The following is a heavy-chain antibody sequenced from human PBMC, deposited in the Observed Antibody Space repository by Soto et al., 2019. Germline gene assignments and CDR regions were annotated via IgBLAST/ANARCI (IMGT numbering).Heavy chain of an antibody. CDR1: GYSFTSYW. D-gene: IGHD2-15*01. CDR3: ARHYCSGGSCWKAKPRNWFDP. V-gene: IGHV5-51*01. Sequence: PGESLKISCKGSGYSFTSYWIGWVRQMPGKGLEWMGIIYPGDSDTRYSPSFQGQVTISADKSISTAYLQWSSLKASDTAMYYCARHYCSGGSCWKAKPRNWFDPWGQGTLVTSPQ. CDR2: IYPGDSDT. J-gene: IGHJ5*02.